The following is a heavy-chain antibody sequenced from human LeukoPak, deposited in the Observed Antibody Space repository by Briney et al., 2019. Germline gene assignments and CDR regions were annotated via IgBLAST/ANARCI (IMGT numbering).Heavy chain of an antibody. V-gene: IGHV3-30*04. J-gene: IGHJ4*02. CDR1: EFTFSSYA. D-gene: IGHD6-25*01. CDR2: ISYDGSNK. CDR3: ARGGPDY. Sequence: GGSLRFSCAASEFTFSSYAMHWVRQAPGKGLEWVAVISYDGSNKYYADSVKGRFTISRDSSKNTLYLQMNSLRREDTAVYYCARGGPDYWGQGTLVTVSS.